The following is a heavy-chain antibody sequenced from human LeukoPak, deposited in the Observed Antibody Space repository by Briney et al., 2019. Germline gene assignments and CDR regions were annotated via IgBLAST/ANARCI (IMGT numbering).Heavy chain of an antibody. CDR2: MNPKSGTT. J-gene: IGHJ5*02. CDR3: ARAEGNSTWFGWFDA. V-gene: IGHV1-8*03. Sequence: ASVKVSCKASGGTFSSYAINWVRQATGQGLEWMGWMNPKSGTTGYAQKFQGRVTVTRNTSTNTSYLEVNNLKSADTAVYYCARAEGNSTWFGWFDAWGQGTLVTVS. D-gene: IGHD3-10*01. CDR1: GGTFSSYA.